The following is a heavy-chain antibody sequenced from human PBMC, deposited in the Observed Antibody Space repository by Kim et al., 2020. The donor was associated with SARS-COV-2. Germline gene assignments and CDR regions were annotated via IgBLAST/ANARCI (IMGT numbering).Heavy chain of an antibody. V-gene: IGHV3-11*01. D-gene: IGHD5-12*01. Sequence: DSVKGRFTNSRDNAKNSLYLQMNSLRAEDTAVDYCARAVVWWGYDSEFDYWGQGTLVTVSS. J-gene: IGHJ4*02. CDR3: ARAVVWWGYDSEFDY.